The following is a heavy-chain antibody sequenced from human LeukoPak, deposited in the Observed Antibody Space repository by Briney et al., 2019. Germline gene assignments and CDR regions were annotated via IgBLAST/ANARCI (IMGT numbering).Heavy chain of an antibody. Sequence: GGSLRLSCAASGFTFSSYAMSWVRQAPGKGLEWVSAISGSGGSTYYPDSVKGRFTISRDNSKNTLYLQMNSLRAEDTAVYYCAKDDILTGYPPGDYYYGMDVWGQGTTVTVSS. CDR2: ISGSGGST. CDR1: GFTFSSYA. CDR3: AKDDILTGYPPGDYYYGMDV. V-gene: IGHV3-23*01. D-gene: IGHD3-9*01. J-gene: IGHJ6*02.